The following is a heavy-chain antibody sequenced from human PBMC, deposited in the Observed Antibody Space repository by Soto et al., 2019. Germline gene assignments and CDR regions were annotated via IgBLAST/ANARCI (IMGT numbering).Heavy chain of an antibody. CDR3: ARDSRGPWYYDILTGVDY. Sequence: ASVKVSCKASGYTFTSYYMHWVRQAPGQGLEWMGIINLSGVSTSYAQNFQGRVTMTRDTSTSTVYLELSSLRSDDRALFYCARDSRGPWYYDILTGVDYWGQGTLVTVSS. J-gene: IGHJ4*02. D-gene: IGHD3-9*01. V-gene: IGHV1-46*01. CDR1: GYTFTSYY. CDR2: INLSGVST.